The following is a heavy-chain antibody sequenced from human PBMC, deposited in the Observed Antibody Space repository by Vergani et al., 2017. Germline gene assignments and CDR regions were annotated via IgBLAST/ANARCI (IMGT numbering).Heavy chain of an antibody. J-gene: IGHJ6*02. Sequence: QVQLVESGGGVVQPGGSLRLSCAASGFTFSSYGMHWVRQAPGKGLEWVAFIRYDGSNKYYADSVKGRFTISRDNSKNTLYLQMNSLRAEDTAVYYCAKNLGSGSYGYYYGMDVWGQGTTVTVSS. CDR3: AKNLGSGSYGYYYGMDV. D-gene: IGHD3-10*01. CDR2: IRYDGSNK. CDR1: GFTFSSYG. V-gene: IGHV3-30*02.